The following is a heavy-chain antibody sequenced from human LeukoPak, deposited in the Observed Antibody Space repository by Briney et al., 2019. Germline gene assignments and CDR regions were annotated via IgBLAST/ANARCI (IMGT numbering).Heavy chain of an antibody. Sequence: SETLSLTCIVSGDSFSSYQWSWVRQPAGKGLEWIGRIYTSGSTNYNPSLKSRVTMSVDTSKNQFSLKLSSVTAADTAVYYCARETYGSGGPMDVWGKGTTVTISS. CDR1: GDSFSSYQ. CDR3: ARETYGSGGPMDV. D-gene: IGHD3-10*01. CDR2: IYTSGST. J-gene: IGHJ6*03. V-gene: IGHV4-4*07.